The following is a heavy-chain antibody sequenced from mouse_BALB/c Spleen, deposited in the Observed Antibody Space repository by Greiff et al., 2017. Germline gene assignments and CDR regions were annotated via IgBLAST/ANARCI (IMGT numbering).Heavy chain of an antibody. J-gene: IGHJ3*01. V-gene: IGHV1-7*01. Sequence: VQLVESGAELAKPGASVKMSCKASGYTFTSYWMHWVKQRPGQGLEWIGYINPSTGYTEYNQKFKDKATLTADKSSSTAYMQLSSLTSEDSAVYYCAIPGYDGFAYWGQGTLVTVSA. D-gene: IGHD2-2*01. CDR1: GYTFTSYW. CDR3: AIPGYDGFAY. CDR2: INPSTGYT.